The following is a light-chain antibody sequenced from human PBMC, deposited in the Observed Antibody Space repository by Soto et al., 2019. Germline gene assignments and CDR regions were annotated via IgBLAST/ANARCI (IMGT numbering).Light chain of an antibody. CDR2: GNN. V-gene: IGLV1-40*01. Sequence: QAVVTQPPSVSGAPGQRVTISCTGSSSNIGAGYDVHWYQQLPGTAPKVLIYGNNNRPSGVPDRFSGSKSGTSASLAISGLQSEDEATYYCAAWDDSLNGRVFGGGTKLTVL. J-gene: IGLJ3*02. CDR1: SSNIGAGYD. CDR3: AAWDDSLNGRV.